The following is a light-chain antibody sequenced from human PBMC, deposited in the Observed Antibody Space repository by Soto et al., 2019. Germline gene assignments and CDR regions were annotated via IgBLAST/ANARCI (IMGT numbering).Light chain of an antibody. CDR1: QTVSNQ. Sequence: EIVLTQSPVTLSFSPVERSIRSFRASQTVSNQLAWYQQKPGQAPRLLIYDASRRVTGIPARFSGSGSGTDFTLTLSSLEPEDFAVYYCQQRAGSSTFGQGTRLEIK. J-gene: IGKJ5*01. CDR3: QQRAGSST. V-gene: IGKV3-11*01. CDR2: DAS.